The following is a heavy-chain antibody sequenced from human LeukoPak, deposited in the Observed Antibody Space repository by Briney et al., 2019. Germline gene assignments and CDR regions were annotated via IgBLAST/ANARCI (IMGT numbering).Heavy chain of an antibody. Sequence: ASVKVSCKASGYTFTSYDINWVRQATGQGLEWMGWMNPNSGNTGYAQKFQGRVTMTRNTSISTAYMELSSLRSEDTAVYYCARHWDDILTGYYYYFDYWGQGTLVTVSS. CDR1: GYTFTSYD. D-gene: IGHD3-9*01. J-gene: IGHJ4*02. CDR3: ARHWDDILTGYYYYFDY. CDR2: MNPNSGNT. V-gene: IGHV1-8*01.